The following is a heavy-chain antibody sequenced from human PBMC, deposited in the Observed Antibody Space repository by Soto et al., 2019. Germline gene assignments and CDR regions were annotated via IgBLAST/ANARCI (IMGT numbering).Heavy chain of an antibody. J-gene: IGHJ6*02. CDR2: IWYDGSNK. Sequence: QAGGSLRLSCAASGFTFSSYGMHWVRQAPGKGLEWVAVIWYDGSNKYYADSVKGRFTISRDNSKNTLYLQVNSLRAEDTAVYYCARTYNRSCSSTSCPTKYYYYGMDVWGQGTTVTDSS. D-gene: IGHD2-2*01. CDR1: GFTFSSYG. CDR3: ARTYNRSCSSTSCPTKYYYYGMDV. V-gene: IGHV3-33*01.